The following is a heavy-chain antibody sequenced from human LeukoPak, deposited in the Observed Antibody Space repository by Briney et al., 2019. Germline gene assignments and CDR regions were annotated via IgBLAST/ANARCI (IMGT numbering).Heavy chain of an antibody. Sequence: PSETLSLTCTVSGGSISSYYWSWIRQPAGKGLEWIGRIYPSGSTNYNPSLRSRVTISVDTSKNQFSLRLSSVTAADTAVYYCARAVADNTFDYWGPGTLVTVSS. CDR1: GGSISSYY. V-gene: IGHV4-4*07. CDR2: IYPSGST. J-gene: IGHJ4*02. D-gene: IGHD1-1*01. CDR3: ARAVADNTFDY.